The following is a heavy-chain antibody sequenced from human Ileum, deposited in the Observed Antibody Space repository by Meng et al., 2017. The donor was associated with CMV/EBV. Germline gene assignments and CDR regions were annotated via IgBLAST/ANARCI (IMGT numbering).Heavy chain of an antibody. CDR2: NHGKGGST. V-gene: IGHV3-20*03. CDR1: GFRFEDYG. J-gene: IGHJ4*02. Sequence: SGFRFEDYGMSWVRQGPGEGLEWDSGNHGKGGSTAHGDSVRGRFTIYRDNAKNSLYLEMNSLRVEDTAFYYCARGGYSASSGEYDQWGQGTLVTVSS. D-gene: IGHD5-12*01. CDR3: ARGGYSASSGEYDQ.